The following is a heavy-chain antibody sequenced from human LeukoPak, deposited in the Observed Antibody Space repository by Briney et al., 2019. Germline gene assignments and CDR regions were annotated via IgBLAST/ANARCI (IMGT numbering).Heavy chain of an antibody. CDR3: AKERLQYYYESGFDY. D-gene: IGHD3-22*01. V-gene: IGHV3-43D*03. Sequence: GGSLRLSCAASGFTVDYYAMHWVRQAPGKGLEWVSLINWDGGSTYYADSVKGRFAISRDNSKNSLYLQMNSLRPEDTAFYYCAKERLQYYYESGFDYWGQGTLVTVSS. CDR2: INWDGGST. CDR1: GFTVDYYA. J-gene: IGHJ4*02.